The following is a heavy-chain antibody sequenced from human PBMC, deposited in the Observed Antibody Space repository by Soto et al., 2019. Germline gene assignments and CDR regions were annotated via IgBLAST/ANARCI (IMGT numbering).Heavy chain of an antibody. Sequence: GGSLRLSCAASGFTFDDYTMHWVRQAPGKGLEWVSLISWDGGSTYYADSVKGRFTISRDNSKNSLYLQMNSLRTEDTALYYCAKDILLGDTAMQFDYWGQGTLVTVSS. CDR3: AKDILLGDTAMQFDY. J-gene: IGHJ4*02. D-gene: IGHD5-18*01. V-gene: IGHV3-43*01. CDR1: GFTFDDYT. CDR2: ISWDGGST.